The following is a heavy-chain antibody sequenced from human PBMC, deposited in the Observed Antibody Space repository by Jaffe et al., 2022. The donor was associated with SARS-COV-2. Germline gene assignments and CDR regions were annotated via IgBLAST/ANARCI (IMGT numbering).Heavy chain of an antibody. CDR1: GYSFTNYW. CDR3: ARVTVGATWNGGVDY. V-gene: IGHV5-51*01. J-gene: IGHJ4*02. CDR2: IYPADSDT. D-gene: IGHD1-26*01. Sequence: EVQLVQSGADVKKPGESLQISCKGSGYSFTNYWVAWVRQMPGKGLEWMGIIYPADSDTRYSPSFQGQVTISADKSITTAYLQWSSLKASDTAMYYCARVTVGATWNGGVDYWGQGTLVTVSS.